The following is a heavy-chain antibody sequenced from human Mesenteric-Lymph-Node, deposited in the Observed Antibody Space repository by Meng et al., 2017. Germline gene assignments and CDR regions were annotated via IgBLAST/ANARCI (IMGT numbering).Heavy chain of an antibody. D-gene: IGHD6-19*01. CDR1: GFTFSDYE. Sequence: GGSLRLSCAASGFTFSDYEMSWVRQAPGKGLEWVSYIRGSGSGIYYADSGKGRFSISRDNAKNSLYLQMNSLRAEDTAVYYCARGWLANWGQGTLVTVSS. V-gene: IGHV3-48*03. J-gene: IGHJ4*02. CDR2: IRGSGSGI. CDR3: ARGWLAN.